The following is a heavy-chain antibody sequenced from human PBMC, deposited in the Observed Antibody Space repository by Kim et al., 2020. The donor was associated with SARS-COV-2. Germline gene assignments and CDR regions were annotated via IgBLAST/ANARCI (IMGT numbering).Heavy chain of an antibody. J-gene: IGHJ5*02. CDR2: EGET. V-gene: IGHV1-24*01. Sequence: EGETIYAQKFQGRVTMTEDTSTDTAYMELSSLRSEDTAVYYCATFHGAVSWGQGTLVTVSS. CDR3: ATFHGAVS.